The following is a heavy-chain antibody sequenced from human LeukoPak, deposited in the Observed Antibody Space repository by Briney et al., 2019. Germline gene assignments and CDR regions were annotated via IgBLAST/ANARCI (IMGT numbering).Heavy chain of an antibody. Sequence: ASVKVSCKASGYTFTDYYMHWVRQAPGQGLEWMGRINPNSGGTNYAQKFQGRVTMTRDTSISTAYMELSRLRSDDTAVYYCASLRYSSSWHDYWGQGTLVTVSS. J-gene: IGHJ4*02. V-gene: IGHV1-2*06. CDR3: ASLRYSSSWHDY. D-gene: IGHD6-13*01. CDR1: GYTFTDYY. CDR2: INPNSGGT.